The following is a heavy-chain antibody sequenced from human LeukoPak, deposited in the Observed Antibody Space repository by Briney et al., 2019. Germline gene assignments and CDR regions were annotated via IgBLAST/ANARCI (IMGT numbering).Heavy chain of an antibody. CDR1: GSTFSSCG. J-gene: IGHJ6*03. CDR2: LSDIVSRT. Sequence: PGGSLRLSCAVSGSTFSSCGMSCVRQAPGKGLEWVSALSDIVSRTFYADSVKGRFTISRDNSKNTLYLQMNRLRADDKAVYYCTKGGAVSSKSITMIRGTRRYYYYMDVWGKGTTVTIPS. CDR3: TKGGAVSSKSITMIRGTRRYYYYMDV. V-gene: IGHV3-23*01. D-gene: IGHD3-10*01.